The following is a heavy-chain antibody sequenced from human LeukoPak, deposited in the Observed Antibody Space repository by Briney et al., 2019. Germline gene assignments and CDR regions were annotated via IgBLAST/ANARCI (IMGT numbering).Heavy chain of an antibody. CDR2: ISSSGSTI. CDR1: GYTFSSYW. D-gene: IGHD6-6*01. Sequence: GGSLRLSCAASGYTFSSYWMSWVRQAPGKGLEWVSYISSSGSTIYYADSVKGRFTISRDNAKNSLYLQMNSLRAEDTAVYFCVSLGYSSSSVRYWGQGTLVTVSS. J-gene: IGHJ4*02. V-gene: IGHV3-48*04. CDR3: VSLGYSSSSVRY.